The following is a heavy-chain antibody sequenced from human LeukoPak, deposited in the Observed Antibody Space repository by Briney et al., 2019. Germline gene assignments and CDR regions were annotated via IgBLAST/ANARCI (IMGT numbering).Heavy chain of an antibody. D-gene: IGHD2-21*02. CDR3: ASRSATAPEGFDI. J-gene: IGHJ3*02. CDR2: IYHSGSS. CDR1: RGSISIPNW. Sequence: PSETLSLTCTVSRGSISIPNWWTWVRQPPGKGLEWIGEIYHSGSSNHNPSLISRLTMSLDKSRNQLSLKLSSVTAADTAVYYCASRSATAPEGFDIWGQGTMVTVSS. V-gene: IGHV4-4*02.